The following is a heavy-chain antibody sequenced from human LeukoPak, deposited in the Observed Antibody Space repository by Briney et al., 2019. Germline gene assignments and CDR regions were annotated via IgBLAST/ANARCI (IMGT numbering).Heavy chain of an antibody. CDR2: IIPIFGTA. D-gene: IGHD3-22*01. V-gene: IGHV1-69*13. J-gene: IGHJ4*02. CDR1: GGTFSSYA. CDR3: ARAHYYDSSGYYRNFDY. Sequence: ASVTVSCKASGGTFSSYAISWVRQAPGQGLEWMGGIIPIFGTANYAQKFQGRVTITADESTSTAYMELSSLRSEDTAVYYCARAHYYDSSGYYRNFDYWGQGTLVTVSS.